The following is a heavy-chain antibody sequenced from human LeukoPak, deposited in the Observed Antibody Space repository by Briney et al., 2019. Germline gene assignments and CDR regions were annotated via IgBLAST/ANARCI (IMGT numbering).Heavy chain of an antibody. D-gene: IGHD3-10*01. CDR2: IKRKAYGGTA. J-gene: IGHJ4*02. Sequence: PGGSLRLSCAASGFAFSSYAMTWVRQAPGKGLEWVGVIKRKAYGGTAEYAASVEGRFTISRDDSKSIAHLQMNSLKTEDTAVYYCRIWFGESDHWGQGTPVTVSS. V-gene: IGHV3-49*04. CDR1: GFAFSSYA. CDR3: RIWFGESDH.